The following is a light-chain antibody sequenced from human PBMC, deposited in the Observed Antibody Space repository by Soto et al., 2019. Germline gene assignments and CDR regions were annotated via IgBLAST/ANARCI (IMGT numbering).Light chain of an antibody. Sequence: AIRMTQFPSSFSASTGDRVTITCRASQGISSYLAWYQQKPGKAPKLLIYAASTLQSGVPSRFSGSGSGTDFTLTISCLQSEDFATYYCQQYYSYPLLTFGGGTKVEIK. CDR3: QQYYSYPLLT. CDR2: AAS. CDR1: QGISSY. V-gene: IGKV1-8*01. J-gene: IGKJ4*01.